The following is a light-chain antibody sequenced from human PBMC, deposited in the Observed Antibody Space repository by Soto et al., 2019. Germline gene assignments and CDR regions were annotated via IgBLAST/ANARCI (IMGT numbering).Light chain of an antibody. J-gene: IGKJ2*01. V-gene: IGKV1-39*01. CDR1: QSISNH. Sequence: DTQMTQSPSSLPASAADRVTITCRASQSISNHLNWYQQKPGKVPEVLTYGASSLQAGVPSRFTGSGSGADFTLTISSLHPEDFATYYCQQVYSFPHTCGQGTKLEVK. CDR2: GAS. CDR3: QQVYSFPHT.